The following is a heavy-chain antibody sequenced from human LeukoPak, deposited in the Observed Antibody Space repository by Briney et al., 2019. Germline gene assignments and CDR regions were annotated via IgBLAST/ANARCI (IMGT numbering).Heavy chain of an antibody. J-gene: IGHJ4*02. CDR3: AAPLTGLHY. V-gene: IGHV3-53*01. CDR2: ISAEGGT. Sequence: GGSLRLSCAASGFAFSTYSMNWVRQAPGKGLEWVSSISAEGGTHYADSVKGRFTISRDTSKNALYLQMNGLNAGDTAVYYCAAPLTGLHYWGQGTLVTVSS. D-gene: IGHD1-14*01. CDR1: GFAFSTYS.